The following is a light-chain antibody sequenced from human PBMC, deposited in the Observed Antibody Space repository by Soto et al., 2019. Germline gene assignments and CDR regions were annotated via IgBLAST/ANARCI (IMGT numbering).Light chain of an antibody. Sequence: QSVLTQPASVSESPGQSITISCTGTSSDVGSHNYVSWYQQHPGKAPKLIIFEVNSRPSGVSNRFSGSKSGSAASLTISGLQAEDEADYYCSSYSSTSTPYVFGGGTKVTVL. V-gene: IGLV2-14*01. J-gene: IGLJ1*01. CDR3: SSYSSTSTPYV. CDR1: SSDVGSHNY. CDR2: EVN.